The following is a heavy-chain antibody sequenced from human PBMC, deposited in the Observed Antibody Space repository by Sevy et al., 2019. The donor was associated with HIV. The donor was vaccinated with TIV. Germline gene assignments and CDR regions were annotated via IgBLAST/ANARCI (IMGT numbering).Heavy chain of an antibody. CDR2: ISYDGSNK. CDR1: GFTFSSYG. CDR3: AKVLSGEFLERLWPIDYYYGMDV. J-gene: IGHJ6*02. D-gene: IGHD3-3*01. Sequence: GGSLRLSCAASGFTFSSYGMHWVRQAPGKGLEWVAVISYDGSNKYYADSVKGRFTISRDNSKNTLYPQMNGLRAEDTAVYYCAKVLSGEFLERLWPIDYYYGMDVWGQGTTVTVSS. V-gene: IGHV3-30*18.